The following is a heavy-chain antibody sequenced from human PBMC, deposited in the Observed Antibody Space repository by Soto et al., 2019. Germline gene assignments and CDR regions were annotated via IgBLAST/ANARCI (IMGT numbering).Heavy chain of an antibody. J-gene: IGHJ4*02. Sequence: QLQLQESGPGLVKPSETLSLTCTVSGGSISSSRYYWGWIRQPPGKGLEWIGRIYFSGISYYHPSLKSRVTISVDTSKNQFCLKLSSVTAADTALYDCARHYVWGSDRYTDYWGQGTLVTVSS. V-gene: IGHV4-39*01. D-gene: IGHD3-16*02. CDR2: IYFSGIS. CDR1: GGSISSSRYY. CDR3: ARHYVWGSDRYTDY.